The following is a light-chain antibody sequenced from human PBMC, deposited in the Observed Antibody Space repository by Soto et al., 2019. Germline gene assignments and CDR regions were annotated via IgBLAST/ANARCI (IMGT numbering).Light chain of an antibody. CDR1: SSNIGAGYE. V-gene: IGLV1-40*01. J-gene: IGLJ1*01. CDR2: GNG. Sequence: QYVLTQPPSVSLAPWQRGTVSCTGTSSNIGAGYEVHWYHQLPGTAPKLLVSGNGNRPSGVPDRLSASKSGTSASLAITGLQAEDEGHYLWQYYDKRVTAYVLGSGTKVNV. CDR3: QYYDKRVTAYV.